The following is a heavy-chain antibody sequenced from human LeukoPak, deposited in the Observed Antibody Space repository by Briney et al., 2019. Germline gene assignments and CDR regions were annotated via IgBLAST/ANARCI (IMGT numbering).Heavy chain of an antibody. J-gene: IGHJ4*02. Sequence: GGSLRLSCAASGFTFDDYAMHWVRQAPGKGLEWVSGISWNSGSIGYADSVKGRFTISRDNAKNSLYLQMNSLRAEDTALYYCAKDMFGGYSYGRNLDYWGQGTLVTVSS. CDR1: GFTFDDYA. CDR3: AKDMFGGYSYGRNLDY. V-gene: IGHV3-9*01. CDR2: ISWNSGSI. D-gene: IGHD5-18*01.